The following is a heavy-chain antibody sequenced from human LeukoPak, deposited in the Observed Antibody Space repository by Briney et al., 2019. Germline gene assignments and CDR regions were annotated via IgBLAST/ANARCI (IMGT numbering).Heavy chain of an antibody. J-gene: IGHJ6*02. V-gene: IGHV4-4*02. D-gene: IGHD3-3*01. CDR1: GGSISSSNW. CDR3: AGHDFWSGTYGMDV. CDR2: IYHSGST. Sequence: PSETLSLTCAVSGGSISSSNWWSWVRQPPGKGLEWIGEIYHSGSTNYNPSLKSRVTISVDKSKNQFSLKLSSVTAADTAVYYCAGHDFWSGTYGMDVWGQGTTVTVSS.